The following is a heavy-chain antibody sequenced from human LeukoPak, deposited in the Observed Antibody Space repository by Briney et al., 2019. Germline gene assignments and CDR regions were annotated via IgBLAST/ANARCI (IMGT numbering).Heavy chain of an antibody. V-gene: IGHV1-46*01. CDR3: ARDAGGGVHDY. J-gene: IGHJ4*02. D-gene: IGHD3-16*01. Sequence: GASVKVSCKASGYTFTSYYMHWVRQAPGQGLEWMGIINPSGGSTSYAQKFQGRVTMTRDMSTSTVYMELSSLRSEDTAVYYCARDAGGGVHDYWGQGTLVTVSS. CDR2: INPSGGST. CDR1: GYTFTSYY.